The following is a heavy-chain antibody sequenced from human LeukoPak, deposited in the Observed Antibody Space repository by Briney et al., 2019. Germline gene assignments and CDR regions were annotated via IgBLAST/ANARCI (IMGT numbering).Heavy chain of an antibody. J-gene: IGHJ3*02. CDR2: IIPSFGTA. D-gene: IGHD1-7*01. V-gene: IGHV1-69*05. CDR3: ARDLGTMTDAFDI. CDR1: GGTFSSYA. Sequence: SVKVSCEASGGTFSSYALSCVRQAPGQGREWMGGIIPSFGTANYAQKFQGRVTITTDESTSTVYMELSSLRSEDTAVYYCARDLGTMTDAFDIWGQGTMVTVSS.